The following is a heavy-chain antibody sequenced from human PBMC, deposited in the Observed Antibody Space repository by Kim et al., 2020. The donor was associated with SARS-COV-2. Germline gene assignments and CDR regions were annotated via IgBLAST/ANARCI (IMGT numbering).Heavy chain of an antibody. CDR2: INPNSGGT. Sequence: ASVKVSCKASGYTFTGYYMHWVRQAPGQGLEWMGWINPNSGGTNYAQKFQGWVTMTRDTSISTAYMELSRLRSDDTAVYYCARDRAYQLRGYYGMDVWGQGTTVTVSS. D-gene: IGHD2-2*01. V-gene: IGHV1-2*04. CDR1: GYTFTGYY. J-gene: IGHJ6*02. CDR3: ARDRAYQLRGYYGMDV.